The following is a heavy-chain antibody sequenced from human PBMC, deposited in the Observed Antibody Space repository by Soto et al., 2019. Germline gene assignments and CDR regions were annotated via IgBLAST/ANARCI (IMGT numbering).Heavy chain of an antibody. Sequence: GGSLRLSCAASGFTFSDYYMSWIRQAPGKGLEWVSYISGSGGSTYYADSVKGRFTISGDNSKNTLYLQMNSLRAEDTAVYYCAKDRVVGATRSYYFDYWGQGTLVTVSS. V-gene: IGHV3-23*01. CDR3: AKDRVVGATRSYYFDY. CDR2: ISGSGGST. D-gene: IGHD1-26*01. CDR1: GFTFSDYY. J-gene: IGHJ4*02.